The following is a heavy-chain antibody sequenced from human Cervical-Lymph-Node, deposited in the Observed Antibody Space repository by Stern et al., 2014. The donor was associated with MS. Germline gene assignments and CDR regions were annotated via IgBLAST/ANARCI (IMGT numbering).Heavy chain of an antibody. CDR2: IAYDGSNK. Sequence: VQLVESGGGVVQPGRSLRLSCAASGFPFSSFAMHWVRQAPGKGLELVAVIAYDGSNKFYADSVKGRFTISRDNSKKTLYLQMNSLRAEDTAVYYCARDWDARYTFDYWGQGTLVTVSS. V-gene: IGHV3-30*04. CDR1: GFPFSSFA. J-gene: IGHJ4*02. D-gene: IGHD1-1*01. CDR3: ARDWDARYTFDY.